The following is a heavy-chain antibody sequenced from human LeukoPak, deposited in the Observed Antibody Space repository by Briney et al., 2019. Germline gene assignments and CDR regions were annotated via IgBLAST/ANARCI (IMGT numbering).Heavy chain of an antibody. V-gene: IGHV5-51*01. CDR2: IYPGGSET. CDR1: GYSFSSYW. CDR3: ARASRDGYNQNFDH. Sequence: GESLKISCKGLGYSFSSYWNARVRQRPGKGLEWMGIIYPGGSETRYDPSFQGQVTISADSSTSTAYLQWSSLRASDTAMYCCARASRDGYNQNFDHWGQGTLVTVSS. D-gene: IGHD5-24*01. J-gene: IGHJ4*02.